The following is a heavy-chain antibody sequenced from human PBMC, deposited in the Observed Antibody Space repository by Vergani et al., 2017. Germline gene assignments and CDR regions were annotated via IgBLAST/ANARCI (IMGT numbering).Heavy chain of an antibody. CDR3: AVDSSGYYFSLGGAFDI. CDR1: GYTFTSYG. CDR2: ISAYNGNT. J-gene: IGHJ3*02. D-gene: IGHD3-22*01. Sequence: QVQLVQSGAEVKKPGASVKVSCKASGYTFTSYGISWVRQAPGQGLEWMGLISAYNGNTNYAQKLQGRVPMTTDTSTSTAYMELRSLRSDDTAVYYCAVDSSGYYFSLGGAFDIWGQGTMVTVSS. V-gene: IGHV1-18*01.